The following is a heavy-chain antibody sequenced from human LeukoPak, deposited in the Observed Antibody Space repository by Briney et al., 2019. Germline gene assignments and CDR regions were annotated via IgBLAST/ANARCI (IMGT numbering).Heavy chain of an antibody. Sequence: PGGSLRLSCAASGFTFSSYSMNWVRQAPGKGLEWVSSISRSSSYICYADSVKGRFTISRDNAKNSLYLQMNSLRAEDTAVYYCARGSGITMIVVVNSFDYWGQGTLVTVSS. D-gene: IGHD3-22*01. CDR3: ARGSGITMIVVVNSFDY. CDR2: ISRSSSYI. CDR1: GFTFSSYS. J-gene: IGHJ4*02. V-gene: IGHV3-21*01.